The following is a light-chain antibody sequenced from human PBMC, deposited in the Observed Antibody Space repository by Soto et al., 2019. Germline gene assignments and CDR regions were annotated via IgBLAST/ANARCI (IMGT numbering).Light chain of an antibody. V-gene: IGKV3-20*01. CDR3: QQYARSPTT. CDR2: DAS. J-gene: IGKJ1*01. Sequence: EIVLTQSPGTLSLSPGETVTLSCRASQSVSSGSVAWYQQKPGQAPRVLMYDASNRATGIPDKFSGSGSGTDFTLTISRLEPEDFAVYYCQQYARSPTTFGQGTKV. CDR1: QSVSSGS.